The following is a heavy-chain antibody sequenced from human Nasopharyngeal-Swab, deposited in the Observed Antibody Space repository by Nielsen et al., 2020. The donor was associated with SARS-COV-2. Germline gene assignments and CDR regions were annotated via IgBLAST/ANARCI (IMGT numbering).Heavy chain of an antibody. D-gene: IGHD2-15*01. V-gene: IGHV4-34*01. Sequence: WIRQPTGKGLEWIGEINHSGSTNYNPSLKSRVTISVDTSKNQFSLKLSPVTAADTAVYYCARGFRTPIVVVVAACCPAHGGHWFDPWGQGTLVTVSS. CDR3: ARGFRTPIVVVVAACCPAHGGHWFDP. CDR2: INHSGST. J-gene: IGHJ5*02.